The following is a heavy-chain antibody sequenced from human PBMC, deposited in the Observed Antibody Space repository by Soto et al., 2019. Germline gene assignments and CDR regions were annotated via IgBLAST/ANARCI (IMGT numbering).Heavy chain of an antibody. V-gene: IGHV3-23*01. CDR2: ISGSGGST. J-gene: IGHJ4*02. CDR1: GFTFSSYA. CDR3: AKDRVLWFGDRYYFDY. D-gene: IGHD3-10*01. Sequence: GGSLRLSCAASGFTFSSYAMSWVRQAPGKGLEWVSAISGSGGSTYYADSVKGRFTISRDNSKNTLYLQMNSLRAEDTAVYYCAKDRVLWFGDRYYFDYWGQGTLVTVSS.